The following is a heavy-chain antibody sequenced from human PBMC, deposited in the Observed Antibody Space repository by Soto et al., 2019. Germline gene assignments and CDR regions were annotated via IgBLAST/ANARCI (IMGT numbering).Heavy chain of an antibody. CDR3: TTDASTWNYDDYYYYMDV. Sequence: EVQLVESGGGLVKPGGSLRLSCAASGFTFSNAWMSWVRQAPGKGLEWVGRIKSKTDGGTTDYAAPVKGRFTISRDDSKNTLYLQMNSLKTEDTAVYYCTTDASTWNYDDYYYYMDVWGKGTTVTVSS. CDR2: IKSKTDGGTT. V-gene: IGHV3-15*01. CDR1: GFTFSNAW. J-gene: IGHJ6*03. D-gene: IGHD1-7*01.